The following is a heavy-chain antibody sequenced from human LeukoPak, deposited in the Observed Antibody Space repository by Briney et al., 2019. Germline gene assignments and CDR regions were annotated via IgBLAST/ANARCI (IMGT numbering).Heavy chain of an antibody. CDR2: INWNGGST. Sequence: GGSLRLSCAASGFTFDDYGMSWVRQAPGKGLEWVSGINWNGGSTGYADSVKGRFTISRDNAKNSLYLQMNSLRAEVTAVYYCARGSYDFWSGIHAFDIWGQGTMVTVSS. V-gene: IGHV3-20*04. CDR3: ARGSYDFWSGIHAFDI. D-gene: IGHD3-3*01. CDR1: GFTFDDYG. J-gene: IGHJ3*02.